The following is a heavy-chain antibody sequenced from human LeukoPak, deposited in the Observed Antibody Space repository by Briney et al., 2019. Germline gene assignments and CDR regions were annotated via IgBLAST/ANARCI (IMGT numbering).Heavy chain of an antibody. D-gene: IGHD3-3*01. CDR1: GYTFTSYG. Sequence: ASVKVSCKASGYTFTSYGISWVRQAPGQGLEWMGWISAYNGNTNYAQKLQGRVTMTTDTSTSAAYTELRSLRSDDTAVYYCARDRYDFWSGYDYWGQGTLVTVSS. J-gene: IGHJ4*02. V-gene: IGHV1-18*01. CDR2: ISAYNGNT. CDR3: ARDRYDFWSGYDY.